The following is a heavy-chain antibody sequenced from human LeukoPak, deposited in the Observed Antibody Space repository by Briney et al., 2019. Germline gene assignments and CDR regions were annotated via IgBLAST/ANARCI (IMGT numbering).Heavy chain of an antibody. Sequence: ASVKVSCKASGFTFTKYGINWVRQAPGQGLEWMGLIRLYNGNTNYAQKLQGRVTMTTDTSTSTAYMEVRSLKFDDTAVYYCARDNYDYVWGTQRVDFWGQGTLVTVSS. V-gene: IGHV1-18*01. J-gene: IGHJ4*02. D-gene: IGHD3-16*01. CDR3: ARDNYDYVWGTQRVDF. CDR1: GFTFTKYG. CDR2: IRLYNGNT.